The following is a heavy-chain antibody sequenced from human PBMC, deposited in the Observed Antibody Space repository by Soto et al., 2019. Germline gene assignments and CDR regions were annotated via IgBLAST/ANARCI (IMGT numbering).Heavy chain of an antibody. CDR2: IYRTGST. V-gene: IGHV4-4*02. CDR3: ASRDPGTSVDY. J-gene: IGHJ4*02. Sequence: SETLSLTCAVSGGSFTSNNWWTWVRQPPGQGLEWIGEIYRTGSTNYDPSLKSRVTISLDKSENQFSLKVTSLTAADTAVYYCASRDPGTSVDYWGQGTLVTVSS. D-gene: IGHD1-7*01. CDR1: GGSFTSNNW.